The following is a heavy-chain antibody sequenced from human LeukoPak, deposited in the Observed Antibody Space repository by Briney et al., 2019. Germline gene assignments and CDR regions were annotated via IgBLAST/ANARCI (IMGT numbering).Heavy chain of an antibody. Sequence: SETLSLTCTVSGVSVSSSSYCWGWIRQPPGKGLEWIGSIYYSGSTEYNPSRKSRVTISVDTSRNQFSLKLRSVTAADTAVYYCARHQSYGSGSYYAPFDYWGQGTLVTVSS. CDR1: GVSVSSSSYC. D-gene: IGHD3-10*01. CDR2: IYYSGST. V-gene: IGHV4-39*01. J-gene: IGHJ4*02. CDR3: ARHQSYGSGSYYAPFDY.